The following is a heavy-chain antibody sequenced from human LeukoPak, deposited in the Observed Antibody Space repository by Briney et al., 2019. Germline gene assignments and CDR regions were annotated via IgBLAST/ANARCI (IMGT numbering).Heavy chain of an antibody. V-gene: IGHV1-69*13. CDR2: IIPIFGTA. D-gene: IGHD3-22*01. CDR3: ARAATKYYYDSSGLP. CDR1: GGTFSSYA. J-gene: IGHJ5*02. Sequence: SVKVSCKASGGTFSSYAISWVRQAPGQGLEWMGGIIPIFGTANYAQKFQGRVTITADESTSTAYMGLSSLRSEDTAVYYCARAATKYYYDSSGLPWGQGTLVTVSS.